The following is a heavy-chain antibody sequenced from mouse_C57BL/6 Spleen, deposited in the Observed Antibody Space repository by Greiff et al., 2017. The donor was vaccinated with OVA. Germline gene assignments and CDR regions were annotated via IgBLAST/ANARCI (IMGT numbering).Heavy chain of an antibody. CDR1: GFSFNTYA. CDR3: VRLYYDGYYYFDY. J-gene: IGHJ2*01. CDR2: IRSKSNNYAT. Sequence: DVMLVESGGGLVQPKGSLKLSCAASGFSFNTYAMNWVRQAPGKGLEWVARIRSKSNNYATYYADSVKDRFTISRDDSESMLYLQMNNLKTEDTAMYYCVRLYYDGYYYFDYWGQGTTLTVSS. V-gene: IGHV10-1*01. D-gene: IGHD2-3*01.